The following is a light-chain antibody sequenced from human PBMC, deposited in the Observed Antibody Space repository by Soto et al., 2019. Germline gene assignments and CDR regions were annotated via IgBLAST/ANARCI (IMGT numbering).Light chain of an antibody. CDR1: QSVSSY. CDR3: QQSHIVPPT. J-gene: IGKJ1*01. Sequence: EIVLTQSPATLSLSPVERATLSCMASQSVSSYLAWYQQKPGQAPRLLIYDASNRATGIPARFSGSGSGTDFTLTISSLQPEDFATYYCQQSHIVPPTFGQGTKVDIK. V-gene: IGKV3-11*01. CDR2: DAS.